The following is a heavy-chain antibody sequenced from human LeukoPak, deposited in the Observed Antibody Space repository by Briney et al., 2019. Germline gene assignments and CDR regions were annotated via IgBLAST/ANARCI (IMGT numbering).Heavy chain of an antibody. CDR2: ISGSGGST. CDR1: GFTFSSYA. D-gene: IGHD3-10*01. Sequence: GGSLRLSCAASGFTFSSYAMSWVRQAPGKGLEWVSAISGSGGSTYYADSVKGRFTISRDKSKNTLYLQMNSLRAEDTAVYYCAKIPSGYYGSGSYYTLWGQGTLVTVSS. V-gene: IGHV3-23*01. CDR3: AKIPSGYYGSGSYYTL. J-gene: IGHJ4*02.